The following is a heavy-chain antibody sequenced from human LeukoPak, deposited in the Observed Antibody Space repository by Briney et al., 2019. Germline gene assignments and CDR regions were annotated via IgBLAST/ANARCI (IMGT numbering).Heavy chain of an antibody. J-gene: IGHJ4*02. CDR2: FDPEDGET. CDR3: AINSAGTFDY. Sequence: ASVKVSCKVSGYTLTELSMHWVRQAPGKGLEWMGGFDPEDGETIYAQKFQGRVTITTDESTSTAYMELSSLRSEDTAVYYCAINSAGTFDYWGQGTLVTVSS. D-gene: IGHD2-21*01. V-gene: IGHV1-24*01. CDR1: GYTLTELS.